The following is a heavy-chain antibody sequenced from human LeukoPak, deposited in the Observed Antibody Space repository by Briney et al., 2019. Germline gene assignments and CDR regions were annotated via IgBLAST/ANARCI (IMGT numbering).Heavy chain of an antibody. CDR1: GGSFSGYY. V-gene: IGHV4-34*01. CDR2: INHSGST. CDR3: ARGPTSRVLMVYGNFDY. Sequence: SETLSLTCAAYGGSFSGYYWSWIRQPPGKGLEWIGEINHSGSTNYNPSLKSRVTISVDTSKNQFSLKLSSVTAADTAVYYCARGPTSRVLMVYGNFDYWGQGTLVTVSS. D-gene: IGHD2-8*01. J-gene: IGHJ4*02.